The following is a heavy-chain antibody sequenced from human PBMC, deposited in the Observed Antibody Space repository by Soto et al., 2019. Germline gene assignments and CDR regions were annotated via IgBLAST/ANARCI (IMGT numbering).Heavy chain of an antibody. Sequence: QVQLQESGPGLVKPSETLSLTCTVSGVSISSYYWSWIRQPPGKGLEWIGYIYYSGSTNYNPSLKSRVTISVDTSKNQFSLKLSLKLSSVTAADTAVYYCARRWGDYFDYWGQGTLVTVSS. D-gene: IGHD3-16*01. CDR1: GVSISSYY. V-gene: IGHV4-59*08. CDR3: ARRWGDYFDY. J-gene: IGHJ4*02. CDR2: IYYSGST.